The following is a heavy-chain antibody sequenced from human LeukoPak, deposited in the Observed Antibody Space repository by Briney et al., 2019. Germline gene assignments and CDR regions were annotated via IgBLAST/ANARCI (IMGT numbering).Heavy chain of an antibody. CDR1: GFTVSTNY. Sequence: GGSLRLSCAASGFTVSTNYMNWVRQSPGKGLEWVSILYSGSSTYYADSVEGRFIVSRDSSKNTLSLQMNDLRAEDTAVYYCARVGDHFHWYLDLWGRGTLVTVSS. V-gene: IGHV3-53*01. CDR3: ARVGDHFHWYLDL. CDR2: LYSGSST. D-gene: IGHD3-3*02. J-gene: IGHJ2*01.